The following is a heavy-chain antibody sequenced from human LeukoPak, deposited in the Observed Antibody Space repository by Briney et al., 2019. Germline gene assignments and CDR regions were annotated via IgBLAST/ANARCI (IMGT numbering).Heavy chain of an antibody. CDR2: INWNGGST. D-gene: IGHD2-15*01. V-gene: IGHV3-20*04. CDR3: ARTVVVAANFFVYYYYYMDV. CDR1: GFTFDDYG. Sequence: GGSLRLSCAASGFTFDDYGMSWVRQAPGKGLEWVSGINWNGGSTGYADSVKGRFTISRDNAKNSLHLQMNSLRAEDTALYYCARTVVVAANFFVYYYYYMDVWGKGTTVTVSS. J-gene: IGHJ6*03.